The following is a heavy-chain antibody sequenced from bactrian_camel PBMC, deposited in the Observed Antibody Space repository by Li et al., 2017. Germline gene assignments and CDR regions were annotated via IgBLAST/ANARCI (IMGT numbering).Heavy chain of an antibody. CDR2: IGMDGRT. J-gene: IGHJ6*01. CDR3: AAGFLLPGVAARLTAAHVGS. D-gene: IGHD7*01. CDR1: GYSCSWNC. Sequence: HVQLVESGGGSVQAGGSLRLSCAASGYSCSWNCMAWFRQVPGKEREGVAAIGMDGRTSAADSVKGRFTISKDNAKNTLYLQMDSLKPEDTGVYFCAAGFLLPGVAARLTAAHVGSWGQGTQVTVS. V-gene: IGHV3S53*01.